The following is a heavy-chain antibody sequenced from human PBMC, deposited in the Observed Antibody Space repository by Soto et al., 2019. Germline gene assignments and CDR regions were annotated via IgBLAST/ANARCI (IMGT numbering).Heavy chain of an antibody. CDR3: ARDAHNYYDSSGYYYGYFDY. CDR2: ISGSGGST. D-gene: IGHD3-22*01. Sequence: GGSLRLSCAAPGFTFSSYAMSWVRQAPGKGLEWVSAISGSGGSTYYADSVKGRFTISRDNSKNTLYLQMNSLRAEDTAMYYCARDAHNYYDSSGYYYGYFDYWGQGTLVTVSS. CDR1: GFTFSSYA. J-gene: IGHJ4*02. V-gene: IGHV3-23*01.